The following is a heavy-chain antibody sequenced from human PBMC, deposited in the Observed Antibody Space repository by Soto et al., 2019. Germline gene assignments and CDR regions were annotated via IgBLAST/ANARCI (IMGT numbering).Heavy chain of an antibody. V-gene: IGHV1-46*01. CDR2: INPSGGTR. CDR1: GYSFTGYY. J-gene: IGHJ4*02. Sequence: QVPVVQSGPEVKKPGASLKVSCKTSGYSFTGYYIHWVRQAPGQGLEWMGMINPSGGTRSYAQEHQGRVTMTTDTSTSTAYMELSSLRSEDSAVYSCARGGVYDTSGIDYWGQGTLVTVSS. D-gene: IGHD3-22*01. CDR3: ARGGVYDTSGIDY.